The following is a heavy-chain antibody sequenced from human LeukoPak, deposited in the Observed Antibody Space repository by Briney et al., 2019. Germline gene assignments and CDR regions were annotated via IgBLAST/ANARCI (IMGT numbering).Heavy chain of an antibody. CDR1: GYTFTGYF. J-gene: IGHJ4*02. V-gene: IGHV1-2*02. CDR3: VRDRTKYCSSTSCPLDY. CDR2: INPNSGGT. D-gene: IGHD2-2*01. Sequence: ASVKVSCKASGYTFTGYFMHWVRQAPGQGLEWMGWINPNSGGTNYAQKFQGRVTMTGDTSISTAYMELSRLRSDDTAVYYCVRDRTKYCSSTSCPLDYWGQGTLVTVSS.